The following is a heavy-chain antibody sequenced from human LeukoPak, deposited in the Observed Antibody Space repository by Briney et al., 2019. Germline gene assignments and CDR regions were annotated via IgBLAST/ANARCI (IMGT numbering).Heavy chain of an antibody. J-gene: IGHJ4*02. Sequence: SETLSLTCTVSGGSISSGDYYWSWIRQPPGKGLEWIGYIYYSGSTYYNPSHKSRVTISVDTSKNQFSLKLSSVTAADTAVYYCARGVSVVVDIVATIADYFDYWGQGTLVTVSS. V-gene: IGHV4-30-4*01. CDR2: IYYSGST. D-gene: IGHD5-12*01. CDR3: ARGVSVVVDIVATIADYFDY. CDR1: GGSISSGDYY.